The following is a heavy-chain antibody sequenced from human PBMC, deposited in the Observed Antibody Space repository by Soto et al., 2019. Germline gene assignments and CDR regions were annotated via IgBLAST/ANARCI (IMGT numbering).Heavy chain of an antibody. V-gene: IGHV1-8*01. CDR3: ARERSGYFDY. J-gene: IGHJ4*02. D-gene: IGHD2-15*01. CDR1: GYTFTGYN. Sequence: QVQLVQSGAEVKKPGAPLKVSCKASGYTFTGYNLTWVRQATGQGLEWMGWMNPNSGNTGYAQKFQGRVTMTRNTSISTAYMELSSLRSEDTAVYYCARERSGYFDYWGQGTLVTVSS. CDR2: MNPNSGNT.